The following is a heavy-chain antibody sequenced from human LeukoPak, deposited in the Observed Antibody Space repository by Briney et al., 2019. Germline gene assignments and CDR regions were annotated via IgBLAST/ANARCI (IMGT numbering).Heavy chain of an antibody. Sequence: SGTLSLTCAVSGGSIINSNWWSWVRQPPGKGLEWIGEIDHSGSTNYNPSLKSRVTISVDTSKNQFSLKLSSVTAADTAVYYCARGGSSGYYDAFDIWGQGTMVTVSS. V-gene: IGHV4-4*02. D-gene: IGHD3-22*01. CDR3: ARGGSSGYYDAFDI. J-gene: IGHJ3*02. CDR2: IDHSGST. CDR1: GGSIINSNW.